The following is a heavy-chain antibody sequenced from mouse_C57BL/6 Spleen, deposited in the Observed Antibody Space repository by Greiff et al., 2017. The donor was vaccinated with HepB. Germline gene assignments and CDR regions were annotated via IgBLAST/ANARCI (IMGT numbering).Heavy chain of an antibody. D-gene: IGHD2-4*01. CDR3: TNDYEFAY. CDR2: IRNKAHNHAT. J-gene: IGHJ3*01. CDR1: GFTFRDAW. Sequence: DVQLVESGGGLVQPGGSMKLSCAASGFTFRDAWMDWVRQSPEKGLEWVAEIRNKAHNHATYYAESVTGRFTISRDDSKSSVYLQMNSLRAEDTGIYYCTNDYEFAYWGQGTLVTVSA. V-gene: IGHV6-6*01.